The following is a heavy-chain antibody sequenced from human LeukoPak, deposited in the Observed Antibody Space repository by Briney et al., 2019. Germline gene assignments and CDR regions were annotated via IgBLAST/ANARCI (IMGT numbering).Heavy chain of an antibody. CDR1: GFTFSSYW. CDR3: ASGPSGSYQRYYY. V-gene: IGHV3-74*01. D-gene: IGHD1-26*01. CDR2: ISNDGS. J-gene: IGHJ4*02. Sequence: GGSLRLSCAASGFTFSSYWMHWVRQAPGKGLVWVSRISNDGSTYADSVKGRFTISRDNAKNTLYLQMTSLRGEDTAVYYCASGPSGSYQRYYYWGRGTLVTVSS.